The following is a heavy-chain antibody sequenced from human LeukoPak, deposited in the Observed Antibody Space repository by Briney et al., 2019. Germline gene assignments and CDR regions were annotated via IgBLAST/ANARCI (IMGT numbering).Heavy chain of an antibody. D-gene: IGHD3-16*01. CDR2: ISYDGSNK. Sequence: GGSLRLSCAASGFTFSSYAMHWVRQAPGKGLEWVAVISYDGSNKYYADSVKGRFTISRDNSKNTLYLQMNSLRAEDTAVYYCARDASYDYVWGTAIDYWGQGTLVTVSS. V-gene: IGHV3-30-3*01. CDR3: ARDASYDYVWGTAIDY. J-gene: IGHJ4*02. CDR1: GFTFSSYA.